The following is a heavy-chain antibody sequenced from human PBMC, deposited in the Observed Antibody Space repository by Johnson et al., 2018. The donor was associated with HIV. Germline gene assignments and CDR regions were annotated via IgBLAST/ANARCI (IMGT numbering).Heavy chain of an antibody. Sequence: VQLVESGGGLVQPGGSLRLSCAASGFTFSSYAMSWVRQAPGKGLVWISRINSDGSSTNYADSVKGRFTISSDNAKNTLYLQMNSLRAEDRAVYYCARAQGDRGAYDAFDIWGKGKWSPSLQ. CDR1: GFTFSSYA. CDR2: INSDGSST. CDR3: ARAQGDRGAYDAFDI. D-gene: IGHD3-10*01. J-gene: IGHJ3*02. V-gene: IGHV3-74*02.